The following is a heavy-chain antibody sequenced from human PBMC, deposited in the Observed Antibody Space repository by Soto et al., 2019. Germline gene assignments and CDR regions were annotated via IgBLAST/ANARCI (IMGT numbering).Heavy chain of an antibody. D-gene: IGHD3-9*01. CDR1: GGSFSGYY. CDR2: INHSGST. Sequence: SETLSLTCAVYGGSFSGYYWSWIRQPPGKGLEWIGEINHSGSTNYNPSLKSRVTISVDTSKNQFSLKLSSVTAADKAVYYCARGGAYYDILTGYYVFDYWGQGTLVTVSS. CDR3: ARGGAYYDILTGYYVFDY. V-gene: IGHV4-34*01. J-gene: IGHJ4*02.